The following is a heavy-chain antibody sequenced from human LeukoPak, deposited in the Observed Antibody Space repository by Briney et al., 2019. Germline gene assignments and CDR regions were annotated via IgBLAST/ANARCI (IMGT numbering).Heavy chain of an antibody. CDR1: GYDFSKYG. J-gene: IGHJ4*02. Sequence: GASVKVSCKTSGYDFSKYGITWVRQAPGQGLECLGWISVDNGLTRFPKRFEDRISMTTDTSTSTAYMELRNLQSDDTAVYFCARVDVVVLPRGGFDFWGPGTLVTVSS. D-gene: IGHD2-15*01. CDR3: ARVDVVVLPRGGFDF. CDR2: ISVDNGLT. V-gene: IGHV1-18*01.